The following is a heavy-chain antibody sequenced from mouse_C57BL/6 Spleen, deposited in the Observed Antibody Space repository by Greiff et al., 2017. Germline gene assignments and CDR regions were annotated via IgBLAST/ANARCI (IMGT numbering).Heavy chain of an antibody. V-gene: IGHV1-69*01. CDR3: ARRGGPNYFDY. CDR1: GYTFTSYW. CDR2: IDPSDSYT. Sequence: VQVVESGAELVMPGASVKLSCKASGYTFTSYWMHWVKQRPGQGLEWIGEIDPSDSYTNYNQKFKGKSTLTVDKSSSTAYMQLSSLTSEDSAVYYCARRGGPNYFDYWGQGTTLTVSS. J-gene: IGHJ2*01.